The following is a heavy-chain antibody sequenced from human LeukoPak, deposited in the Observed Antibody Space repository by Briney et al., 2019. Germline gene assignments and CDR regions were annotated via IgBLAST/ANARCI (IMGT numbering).Heavy chain of an antibody. CDR3: ARDGGGSYGRNYYYYGMDV. D-gene: IGHD1-26*01. Sequence: GGSLRLSCAASGFTFSSYWMIWVCQAPGKGLEWVANIKQDGSEIYYVDSVKGRFTISRDNAKNSVYLQMNSLRAEDTAVYYCARDGGGSYGRNYYYYGMDVWGQGTTVTVSS. V-gene: IGHV3-7*01. CDR1: GFTFSSYW. J-gene: IGHJ6*02. CDR2: IKQDGSEI.